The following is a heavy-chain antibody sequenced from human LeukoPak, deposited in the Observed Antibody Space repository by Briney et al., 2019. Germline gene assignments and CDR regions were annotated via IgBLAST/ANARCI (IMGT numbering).Heavy chain of an antibody. CDR2: IYYSGST. CDR3: ALKGWENDY. Sequence: SETLSLTCTVSGGSISSSSYYWGWIRQPPGKGLEWIGSIYYSGSTYYNPSLKSRVTISVDTSKNQFSLKLSSVTAADTAVYYCALKGWENDYWGQGTLVTVSS. CDR1: GGSISSSSYY. V-gene: IGHV4-39*07. D-gene: IGHD6-19*01. J-gene: IGHJ4*02.